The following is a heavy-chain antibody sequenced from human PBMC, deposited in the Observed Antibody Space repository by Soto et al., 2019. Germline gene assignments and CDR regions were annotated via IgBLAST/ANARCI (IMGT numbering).Heavy chain of an antibody. CDR3: ARDSSGYYLPSLANWFDP. D-gene: IGHD3-22*01. Sequence: ASVKVSCKASGYTFTSYAMHWVRQAPGQRLEWMGWINAGNGNTKYSQKFQGRVTITRDTSASTAYMELSSLRSEDTAVYYCARDSSGYYLPSLANWFDPWGQGTLVTVSS. V-gene: IGHV1-3*01. CDR2: INAGNGNT. J-gene: IGHJ5*02. CDR1: GYTFTSYA.